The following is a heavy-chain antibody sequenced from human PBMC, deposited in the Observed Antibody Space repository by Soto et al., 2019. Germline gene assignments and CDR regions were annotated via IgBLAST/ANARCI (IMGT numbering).Heavy chain of an antibody. J-gene: IGHJ3*02. CDR3: LPSGLRYGNDAFDI. CDR2: IYSAGSA. V-gene: IGHV3-66*01. CDR1: GFTVSSYY. Sequence: GGSLRLSCAASGFTVSSYYMSWVRQAPGKGLEWVSVIYSAGSADFADSVKGRFTISRDNSKNTLYLQMSSLRAEDTAVYYCLPSGLRYGNDAFDIWGQGTMVTVSS. D-gene: IGHD5-18*01.